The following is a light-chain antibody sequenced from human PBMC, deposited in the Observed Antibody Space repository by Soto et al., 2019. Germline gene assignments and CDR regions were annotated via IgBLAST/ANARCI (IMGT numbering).Light chain of an antibody. V-gene: IGKV1-17*03. Sequence: DLQITQSPSALSAYVRDRVTITCRASQDISNYLAWFQQKPGKVPRRLIYSASTLETGVPSRFRGSGSGTDFTLTISRLEPEDFAVYYCQQDGSSPRTFGQGTKVDIK. CDR2: SAS. CDR3: QQDGSSPRT. J-gene: IGKJ1*01. CDR1: QDISNY.